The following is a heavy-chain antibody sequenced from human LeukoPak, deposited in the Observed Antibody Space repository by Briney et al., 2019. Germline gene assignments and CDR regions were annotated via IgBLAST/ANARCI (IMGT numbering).Heavy chain of an antibody. Sequence: TGGSLRLSCAAPGFTFSSDDMSGVRQAPGKGLGRVTGISGSGGSTYYADSVKGRFTIYRDNSKNTLYMRMNSLRAEDTAVYYCAKHTYYYESSGTTALFDYWGQGTLVTVSS. V-gene: IGHV3-23*01. CDR3: AKHTYYYESSGTTALFDY. CDR2: ISGSGGST. D-gene: IGHD3-22*01. J-gene: IGHJ4*02. CDR1: GFTFSSDD.